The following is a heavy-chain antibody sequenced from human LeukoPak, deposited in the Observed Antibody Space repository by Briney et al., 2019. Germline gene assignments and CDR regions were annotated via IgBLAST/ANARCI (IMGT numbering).Heavy chain of an antibody. Sequence: GGSLRLSCAASEFSVGSNYMTWVRQAPGKGLEWVSVIYSGGSTYYADSVKGRFTISRDKSKNTLYLQMNSLRAEDTAVYYCASTQRGDYFDYWGQGTLVTVSS. D-gene: IGHD2-15*01. V-gene: IGHV3-66*01. CDR1: EFSVGSNY. J-gene: IGHJ4*02. CDR2: IYSGGST. CDR3: ASTQRGDYFDY.